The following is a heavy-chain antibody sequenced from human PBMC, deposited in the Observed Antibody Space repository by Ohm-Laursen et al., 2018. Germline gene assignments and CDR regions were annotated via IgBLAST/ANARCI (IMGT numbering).Heavy chain of an antibody. CDR3: AKGLSGGTGHGNWFDP. V-gene: IGHV3-23*01. J-gene: IGHJ5*02. CDR2: VTGSGRTT. CDR1: GFTLSGYA. D-gene: IGHD3-10*01. Sequence: SLRLSCAAFGFTLSGYAMSWVRQAPGKGPEWVSVVTGSGRTTYYRDSVKGRFTISRDNSKNTLYLQMNSLRVEDTAVYYCAKGLSGGTGHGNWFDPWGQGTLVSVSS.